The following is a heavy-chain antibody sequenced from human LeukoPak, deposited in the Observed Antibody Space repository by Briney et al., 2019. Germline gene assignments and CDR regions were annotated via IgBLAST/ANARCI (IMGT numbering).Heavy chain of an antibody. V-gene: IGHV3-23*01. CDR1: GFTFSSYA. J-gene: IGHJ4*02. CDR3: AKDRLGYCSGGGCYYFDF. D-gene: IGHD2-15*01. Sequence: GGSLRLSCAASGFTFSSYAMSWVRQAPGKGLEWVSAISGSGGSTYYADSVKGRFTISRDNSENTVYLQMNSLRPEDTAVYYCAKDRLGYCSGGGCYYFDFWGQGTLVTVSS. CDR2: ISGSGGST.